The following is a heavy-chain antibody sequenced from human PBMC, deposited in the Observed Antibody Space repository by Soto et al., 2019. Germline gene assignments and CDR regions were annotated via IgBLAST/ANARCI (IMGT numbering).Heavy chain of an antibody. CDR2: INHSGST. D-gene: IGHD2-2*01. V-gene: IGHV4-39*07. CDR1: GGSISSSSYY. J-gene: IGHJ6*03. CDR3: ARGRRVPAANLGYYYYYYYMDV. Sequence: SETLSLTCTVSGGSISSSSYYWSWIRQPPGKGLEWIGEINHSGSTNYNPSLKSRVTISVDTSKNQFSLKLSSVTAADTAVYYCARGRRVPAANLGYYYYYYYMDVWGKGTTVTVSS.